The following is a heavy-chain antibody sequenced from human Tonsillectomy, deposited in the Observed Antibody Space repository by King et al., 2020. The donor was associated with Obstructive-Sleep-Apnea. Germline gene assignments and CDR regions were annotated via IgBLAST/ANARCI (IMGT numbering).Heavy chain of an antibody. CDR2: IDPRDSYT. CDR1: GYSFTSYW. CDR3: ARHGGNSSFDY. D-gene: IGHD4-23*01. V-gene: IGHV5-10-1*03. J-gene: IGHJ4*02. Sequence: VQLVESGAEVKKPGESLRISCKGSGYSFTSYWISWVRQMPGKGLEWMGRIDPRDSYTNYSPSFQGHVTISADKSISPAYLQGSSLKASDTAMYYCARHGGNSSFDYWGQGTLVTVSS.